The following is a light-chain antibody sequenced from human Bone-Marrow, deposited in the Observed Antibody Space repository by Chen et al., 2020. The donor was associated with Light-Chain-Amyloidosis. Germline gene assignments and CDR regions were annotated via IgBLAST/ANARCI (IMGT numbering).Light chain of an antibody. Sequence: QCALTQPASVSGSPGQSINISCTGTSSDVGGDNHVSWYQQHPDKAPKLMIYEVTNRPSWVPDRFSGSKSDNTASLTISGLQTEDEADYFCSSYTITNTLVFGSGTRVTVL. CDR2: EVT. CDR1: SSDVGGDNH. J-gene: IGLJ1*01. CDR3: SSYTITNTLV. V-gene: IGLV2-14*01.